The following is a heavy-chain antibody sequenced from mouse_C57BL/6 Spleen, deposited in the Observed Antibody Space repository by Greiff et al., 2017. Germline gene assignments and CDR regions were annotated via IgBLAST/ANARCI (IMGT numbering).Heavy chain of an antibody. CDR2: IYPRSGNT. D-gene: IGHD2-1*01. CDR1: GYTFTSYG. CDR3: AREGNSYYFDY. J-gene: IGHJ2*01. V-gene: IGHV1-81*01. Sequence: QVQLQQSGAELARPGASVKLSCKASGYTFTSYGISWVKQRTGQGLEWIGEIYPRSGNTYYNEKFKGKATLTADKSSSTAYMELRSLTSEDAAVYFCAREGNSYYFDYWGQGTTLTVSS.